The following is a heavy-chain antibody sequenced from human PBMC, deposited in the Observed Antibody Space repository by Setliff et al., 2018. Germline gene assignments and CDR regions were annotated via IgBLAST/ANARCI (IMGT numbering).Heavy chain of an antibody. V-gene: IGHV1-69*05. CDR2: TIPMFGST. J-gene: IGHJ6*03. Sequence: WASVKVSCKASGDTFSSYGISWVRQAPGQGLEWMGGTIPMFGSTSYAQKFQGRVTTITDESTTTAYMELSSLGSEDTAVYYCVREGVDTRSSTDYRYYMDVWGKGTTVTVSS. D-gene: IGHD5-18*01. CDR1: GDTFSSYG. CDR3: VREGVDTRSSTDYRYYMDV.